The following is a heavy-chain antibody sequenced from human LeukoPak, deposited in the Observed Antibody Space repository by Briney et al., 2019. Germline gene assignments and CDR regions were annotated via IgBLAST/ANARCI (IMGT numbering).Heavy chain of an antibody. CDR3: ARDISLGAYFDY. Sequence: GGSLRLSCAASGLTFSDYYMSWIRQAPGKGLERVSYISSSGSTIYYADSVKGRFTISRDNAKNSLYLQMNSLRAEDTAVYYCARDISLGAYFDYWGQGTLVTVSS. J-gene: IGHJ4*02. CDR1: GLTFSDYY. CDR2: ISSSGSTI. V-gene: IGHV3-11*04.